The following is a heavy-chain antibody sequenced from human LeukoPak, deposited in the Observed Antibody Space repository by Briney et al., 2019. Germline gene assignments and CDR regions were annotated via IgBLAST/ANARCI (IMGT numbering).Heavy chain of an antibody. J-gene: IGHJ5*02. V-gene: IGHV3-48*01. CDR1: GFTFSSHS. CDR3: ARDGGYSYGYQFRFDP. D-gene: IGHD5-18*01. CDR2: ISSSSTII. Sequence: GGSLRLSCAASGFTFSSHSMNWVRQAPGKGLEWVSYISSSSTIIHYADSVKGRFTISRDDAKNSLYLQMNSLRAEDTAVYYCARDGGYSYGYQFRFDPWGQGTLVTVSS.